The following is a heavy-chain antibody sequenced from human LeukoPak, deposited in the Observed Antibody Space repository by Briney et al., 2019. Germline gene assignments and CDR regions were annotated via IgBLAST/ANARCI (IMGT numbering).Heavy chain of an antibody. D-gene: IGHD3-22*01. CDR3: ARRNYYDSSGYYYFHFDY. Sequence: GESLKISCKGSGYSFTSYWIGWVRQMPGKGLEWMGIIYPGDSDTRYSPSFQGQATISADKSISTAYLQWSSLKASDTAMYYCARRNYYDSSGYYYFHFDYWGQGTLVTVSS. CDR2: IYPGDSDT. V-gene: IGHV5-51*01. J-gene: IGHJ4*02. CDR1: GYSFTSYW.